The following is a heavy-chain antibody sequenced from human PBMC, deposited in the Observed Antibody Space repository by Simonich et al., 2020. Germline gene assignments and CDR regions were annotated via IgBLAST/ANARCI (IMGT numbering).Heavy chain of an antibody. J-gene: IGHJ3*02. CDR1: GFTLGSYS. D-gene: IGHD5-12*01. CDR2: ISSSSSTI. Sequence: EVQLVESGGGLVQPGGSLRLSCAASGFTLGSYSMNWVRQAPGKGLEWVSYISSSSSTIYYADSVKGRFTISRDNAKNSLYLQMNSLRAEDTAVYYCARDSSYYAFDIWGQGTMVTVSS. CDR3: ARDSSYYAFDI. V-gene: IGHV3-48*01.